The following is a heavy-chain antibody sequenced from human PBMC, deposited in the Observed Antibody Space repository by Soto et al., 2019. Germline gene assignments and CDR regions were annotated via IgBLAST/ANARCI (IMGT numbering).Heavy chain of an antibody. CDR3: ARWSHHSRSRLYYFDY. CDR1: GGSISSGGYY. CDR2: IYYSGST. V-gene: IGHV4-31*03. D-gene: IGHD6-13*01. J-gene: IGHJ4*02. Sequence: KSSETLSLTCTVSGGSISSGGYYWSWIRQHPGKGLEWIGYIYYSGSTYYNPSLKSRVTISVDTSKNQFSLKLSSVTAADTAVYYCARWSHHSRSRLYYFDYWGQGTLVTVSS.